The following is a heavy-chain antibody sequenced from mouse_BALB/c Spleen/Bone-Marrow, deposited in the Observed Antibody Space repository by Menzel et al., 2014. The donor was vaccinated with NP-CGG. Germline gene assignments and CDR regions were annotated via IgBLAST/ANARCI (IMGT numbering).Heavy chain of an antibody. CDR1: GYTFSSYW. V-gene: IGHV1-9*01. J-gene: IGHJ2*01. CDR3: ARFYYYGSSYYFDY. D-gene: IGHD1-1*01. Sequence: QVQLQQSGAELMKPGASVKISCKATGYTFSSYWIEWVKQRPGHGLEWIGEILPGSGSTNYKEKFKGKATFTADTSSNTAYMQLSSLTSEDSAVYYCARFYYYGSSYYFDYWGQGTTLTVSS. CDR2: ILPGSGST.